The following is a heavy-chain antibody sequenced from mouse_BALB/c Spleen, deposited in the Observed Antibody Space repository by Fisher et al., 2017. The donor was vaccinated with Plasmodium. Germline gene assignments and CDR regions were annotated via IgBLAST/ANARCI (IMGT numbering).Heavy chain of an antibody. D-gene: IGHD2-13*01. V-gene: IGHV1-69*02. Sequence: FKGKATLTADKSSSTAYMQLSSLTSEDSAVYYCARDYRAMDYWGQGTSVTVSS. CDR3: ARDYRAMDY. J-gene: IGHJ4*01.